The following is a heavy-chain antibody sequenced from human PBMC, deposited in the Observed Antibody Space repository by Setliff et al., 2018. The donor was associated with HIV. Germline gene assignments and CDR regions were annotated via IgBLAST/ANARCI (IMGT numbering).Heavy chain of an antibody. Sequence: RASVKVSCKASGYTFSNYHVHWVRQAPGEGLEWMGYFDPQDGETVYAQKFQGRVTMTEDTSTDTAYMEMSGLTSEDTAFYYCAIDGAGPWLRPMPDYWGQGTLVTVSS. CDR1: GYTFSNYH. CDR2: FDPQDGET. J-gene: IGHJ4*02. CDR3: AIDGAGPWLRPMPDY. V-gene: IGHV1-24*01. D-gene: IGHD6-19*01.